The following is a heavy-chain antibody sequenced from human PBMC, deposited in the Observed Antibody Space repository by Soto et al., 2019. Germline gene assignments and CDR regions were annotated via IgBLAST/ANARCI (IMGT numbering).Heavy chain of an antibody. Sequence: QVQLQESGPGLVKPSETLSLTCTVSGGSVSSSSYYWSWIRQPPGKRPEWIGYFHYSGNPKYNPSLKSRVTISADTSKNQFSLKLSSVSAADTAVYYCARDLHYFDSSSGYYGNWFDPWGPGTLVTVSS. CDR2: FHYSGNP. J-gene: IGHJ5*02. CDR1: GGSVSSSSYY. V-gene: IGHV4-61*01. D-gene: IGHD3-22*01. CDR3: ARDLHYFDSSSGYYGNWFDP.